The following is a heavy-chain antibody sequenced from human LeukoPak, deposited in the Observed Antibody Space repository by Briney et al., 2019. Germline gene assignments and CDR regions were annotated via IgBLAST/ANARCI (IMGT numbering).Heavy chain of an antibody. V-gene: IGHV3-23*01. Sequence: GGSLSLSCAASGFTLRSYAMSGVRQAPGKGREGVSAISGSGGSTYYADSAKGRFTISRDDSKNTLYLQMNSLRAEDTAVYYCAKDKYFYYDSSGCSYYFDYWGQGTLVTVSS. CDR1: GFTLRSYA. J-gene: IGHJ4*02. D-gene: IGHD3-22*01. CDR2: ISGSGGST. CDR3: AKDKYFYYDSSGCSYYFDY.